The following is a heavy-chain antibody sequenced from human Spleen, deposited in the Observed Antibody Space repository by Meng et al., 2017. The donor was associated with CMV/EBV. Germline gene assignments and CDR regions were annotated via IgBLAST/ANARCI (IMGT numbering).Heavy chain of an antibody. V-gene: IGHV1-18*04. CDR2: ISIYNGNT. CDR3: ARETEIVVVPAAPLYYYYYGMDV. D-gene: IGHD2-2*01. J-gene: IGHJ6*02. Sequence: ASVKVSCKASGYTFTGYYMHWVRQAPGQGLEWMGWISIYNGNTNYAKKLQGRVTMTTDTSTSTAYMELRSLRSDDTAVYYCARETEIVVVPAAPLYYYYYGMDVWGQGTTVTVSS. CDR1: GYTFTGYY.